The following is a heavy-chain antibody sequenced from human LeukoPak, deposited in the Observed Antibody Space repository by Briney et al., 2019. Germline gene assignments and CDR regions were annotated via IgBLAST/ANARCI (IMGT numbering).Heavy chain of an antibody. V-gene: IGHV3-33*01. Sequence: GGSLRLSCAASGFTFSSYGMHWVRQAPGKGLEWVAVIWYDGSNKYYADSVKGRFTISRDNSKNTLYLQMNSLRAEDTAVYYCAREGGVATNFYWGQGTMVTVSS. D-gene: IGHD5-12*01. CDR1: GFTFSSYG. CDR2: IWYDGSNK. J-gene: IGHJ3*01. CDR3: AREGGVATNFY.